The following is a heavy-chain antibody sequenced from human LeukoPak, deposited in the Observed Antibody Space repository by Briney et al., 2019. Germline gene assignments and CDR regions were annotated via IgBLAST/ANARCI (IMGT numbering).Heavy chain of an antibody. D-gene: IGHD3-10*01. Sequence: GGSLRLSCAASGFTFSSSGMSWVRQAPGKGLEWVSAISGSGGSTYYADSVKGRFTISRDNSKNTLYLQMNSLRAEDTAVYYCAKERDQLLWFGELSPGFDYWGQGTLVTVSS. CDR2: ISGSGGST. CDR1: GFTFSSSG. V-gene: IGHV3-23*01. CDR3: AKERDQLLWFGELSPGFDY. J-gene: IGHJ4*02.